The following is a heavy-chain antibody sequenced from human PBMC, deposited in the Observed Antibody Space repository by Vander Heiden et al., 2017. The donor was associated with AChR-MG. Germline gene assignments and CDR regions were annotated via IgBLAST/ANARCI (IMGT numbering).Heavy chain of an antibody. J-gene: IGHJ4*02. Sequence: EVRLLESGPGVVQPATSPRLSCAASGTPVDDSAMQWVRRARGKGLEWGSGIRWNSAGISYADSVKSRFTISRDNAKNALYLQMNSRSADDAALYCCAQDKGGRQELTLDYWGQGTLVTVSS. V-gene: IGHV3-9*01. CDR3: AQDKGGRQELTLDY. D-gene: IGHD6-13*01. CDR1: GTPVDDSA. CDR2: IRWNSAGI.